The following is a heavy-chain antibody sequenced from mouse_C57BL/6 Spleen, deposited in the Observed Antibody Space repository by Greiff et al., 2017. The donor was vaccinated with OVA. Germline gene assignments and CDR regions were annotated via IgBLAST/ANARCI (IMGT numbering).Heavy chain of an antibody. D-gene: IGHD2-1*01. CDR1: GYTFTDYE. Sequence: QVQLQQSGAELVRPGASVTLSCKASGYTFTDYEMHWVKQTPVHGLEWIGAIDPETGGTAYNQKFTGKAILTADKSSSTAYMELRSLTSEDSAVYYCTRSGNYLYYFDYWGQGTTLTVS. CDR2: IDPETGGT. V-gene: IGHV1-15*01. CDR3: TRSGNYLYYFDY. J-gene: IGHJ2*01.